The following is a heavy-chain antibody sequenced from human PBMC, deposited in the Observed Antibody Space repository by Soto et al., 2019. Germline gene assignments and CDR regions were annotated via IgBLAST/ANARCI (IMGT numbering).Heavy chain of an antibody. CDR1: GFTFSSYA. V-gene: IGHV3-30-3*01. D-gene: IGHD2-2*01. J-gene: IGHJ4*02. CDR2: ISYDGSNK. Sequence: GGSLRLSCAASGFTFSSYAMHWVRQAPGKGLEWVAVISYDGSNKYYADSVKGRFTISRDNSKNTLYLQMNSLRAEDTAVYYCARDEYEYQLLVVWDYWGQGTLVTVSS. CDR3: ARDEYEYQLLVVWDY.